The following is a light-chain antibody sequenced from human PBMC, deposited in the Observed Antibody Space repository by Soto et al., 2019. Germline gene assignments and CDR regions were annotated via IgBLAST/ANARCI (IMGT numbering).Light chain of an antibody. CDR3: QQYGSSPGT. Sequence: EIVVTQSPATLSVSPGERATLSCRASQNVNNNYLAWYQQKPGQAPRLLIRGASSRATGLPDRFSGSGSGTAFTLTISRLEPEDFAVYYCQQYGSSPGTFGQGTKLEIK. V-gene: IGKV3-20*01. CDR2: GAS. CDR1: QNVNNNY. J-gene: IGKJ2*01.